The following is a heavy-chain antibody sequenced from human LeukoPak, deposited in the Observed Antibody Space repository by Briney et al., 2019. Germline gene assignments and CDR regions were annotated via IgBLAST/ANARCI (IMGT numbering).Heavy chain of an antibody. CDR2: IYYSGST. J-gene: IGHJ6*02. D-gene: IGHD4-17*01. CDR3: ARALYYGDYDYYYGMDV. V-gene: IGHV4-59*01. Sequence: PSETLSLTCTVSGGSISSYYWSWIRQPPGKGLEWIGYIYYSGSTNYNPSLKSRVTISVDTSKNQFSLKLSSVTAADTAVYYCARALYYGDYDYYYGMDVWGQGTTVTVSS. CDR1: GGSISSYY.